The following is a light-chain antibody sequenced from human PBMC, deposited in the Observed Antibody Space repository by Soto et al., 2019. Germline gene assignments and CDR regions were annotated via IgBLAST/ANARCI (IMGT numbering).Light chain of an antibody. Sequence: EIVLTQSPGTLSLSPGERATLSCRASQSVSSSYLAWYQQKPGQAPRLLIYGASSRATGIPDRFSGSGSGTDFTLTISRLEPEDFAVYYCQQYGRSQTFGQGPKVEIK. CDR2: GAS. V-gene: IGKV3-20*01. CDR3: QQYGRSQT. CDR1: QSVSSSY. J-gene: IGKJ1*01.